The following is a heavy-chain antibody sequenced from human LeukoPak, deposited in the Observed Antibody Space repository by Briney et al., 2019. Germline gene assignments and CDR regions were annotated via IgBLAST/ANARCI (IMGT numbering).Heavy chain of an antibody. Sequence: GGSLRLSSAASGFTFSSYWMSWVRQAPGKGLEWVANIQRGGNEKNYVNSVKGRFTISRDNAKNSLYLQMNSLRVDDTGVYYCARDLRHIVVVTPFDYWGQGTLVTVSS. CDR3: ARDLRHIVVVTPFDY. CDR2: IQRGGNEK. D-gene: IGHD2-21*02. J-gene: IGHJ4*02. V-gene: IGHV3-7*01. CDR1: GFTFSSYW.